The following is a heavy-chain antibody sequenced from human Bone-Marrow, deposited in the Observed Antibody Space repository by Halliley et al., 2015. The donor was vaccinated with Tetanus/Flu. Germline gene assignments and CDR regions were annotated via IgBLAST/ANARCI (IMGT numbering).Heavy chain of an antibody. J-gene: IGHJ4*02. V-gene: IGHV4-59*01. D-gene: IGHD3-3*01. CDR2: IHYTGNT. CDR3: ARGAGWTPED. Sequence: TLSLTCSVSGDSISGYYCNWIRQPPGKGLEWIGNIHYTGNTEHNPSLKSRVTISVDTSQNQFSLNLNSVTAADTAVYYCARGAGWTPEDWGQGTLVTVSS. CDR1: GDSISGYY.